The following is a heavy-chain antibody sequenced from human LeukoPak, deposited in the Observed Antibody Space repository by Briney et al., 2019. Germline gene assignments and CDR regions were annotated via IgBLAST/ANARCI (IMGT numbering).Heavy chain of an antibody. Sequence: SETLSLTCAVYGGSFSGYYRSWIRQPPGKGLEWIGEFNHSESTNYNPSLKSRVTISVDTSKNQFSLKLSSVTAADTAVYYCARRQVLPPRVVVAAEGNWFDPWGQGTLVTVSS. J-gene: IGHJ5*02. CDR1: GGSFSGYY. CDR3: ARRQVLPPRVVVAAEGNWFDP. V-gene: IGHV4-34*01. CDR2: FNHSEST. D-gene: IGHD2-15*01.